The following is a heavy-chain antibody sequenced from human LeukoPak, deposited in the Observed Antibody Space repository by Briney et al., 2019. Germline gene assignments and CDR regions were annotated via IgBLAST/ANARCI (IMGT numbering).Heavy chain of an antibody. J-gene: IGHJ3*02. CDR2: IYYSGST. CDR1: GGSISSSSYY. CDR3: ARDGTYIDCSGGSCPGAFDI. Sequence: SETLSLTCTVSGGSISSSSYYWGWIRQPPGKGLEWIGSIYYSGSTYYNPSLKSRVTISVDTSKNQFSLKLSSVTAADTAVYYCARDGTYIDCSGGSCPGAFDIWGQGTMVTVSS. D-gene: IGHD2-15*01. V-gene: IGHV4-39*07.